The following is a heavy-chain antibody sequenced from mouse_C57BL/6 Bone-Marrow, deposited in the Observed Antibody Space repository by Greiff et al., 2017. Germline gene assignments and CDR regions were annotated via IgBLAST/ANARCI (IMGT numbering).Heavy chain of an antibody. Sequence: EVKLMESGGGLVQSGRSLRLSCATSGFTFSDFYMEWVRQAPGKGLEWIAASRNKANDYTTEYSASVKGRFIVSRDTSQSILYLQMNALRAEDTAIYYCARDDSSGYVKFAYWGQGTLVTVSA. D-gene: IGHD3-2*02. CDR2: SRNKANDYTT. CDR1: GFTFSDFY. J-gene: IGHJ3*01. CDR3: ARDDSSGYVKFAY. V-gene: IGHV7-1*01.